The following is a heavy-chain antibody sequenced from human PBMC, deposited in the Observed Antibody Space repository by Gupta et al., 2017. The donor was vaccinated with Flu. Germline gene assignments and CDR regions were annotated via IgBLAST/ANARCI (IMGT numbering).Heavy chain of an antibody. D-gene: IGHD6-13*01. Sequence: EVQLVESGGGLVKPGGSLRLSCAASGFTFSSCSMTWVRQAPGKGLERVSSSSSSSSYIYYADSVKGRFTISRDNAKNSLYLKRNSLRAEDTAVYYCARVWAAAGTEIVVPSYYGMDVWGQGTTVTVSS. V-gene: IGHV3-21*01. J-gene: IGHJ6*02. CDR2: SSSSSSYI. CDR1: GFTFSSCS. CDR3: ARVWAAAGTEIVVPSYYGMDV.